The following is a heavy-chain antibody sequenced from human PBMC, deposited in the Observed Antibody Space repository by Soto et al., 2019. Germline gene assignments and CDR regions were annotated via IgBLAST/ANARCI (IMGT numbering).Heavy chain of an antibody. J-gene: IGHJ6*02. CDR3: ARGGFYDSSGARNYYYYGMNV. CDR1: GYSFKSRG. V-gene: IGHV1-18*01. Sequence: AKLSCKASGYSFKSRGINWVQQANGQGLEWLGWISAYDGYTNYAQILQGRVSMTTDTSTKTAYMELRSLRSDDTAMYYCARGGFYDSSGARNYYYYGMNVWGQGTTVTVSS. CDR2: ISAYDGYT. D-gene: IGHD3-22*01.